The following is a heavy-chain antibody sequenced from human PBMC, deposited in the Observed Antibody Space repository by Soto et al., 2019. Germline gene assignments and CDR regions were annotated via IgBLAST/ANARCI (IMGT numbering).Heavy chain of an antibody. D-gene: IGHD1-7*01. CDR1: GGTFSSYA. CDR2: IIPIFGTA. CDR3: ARPQGELLKGSMDV. Sequence: VASVKVSCKASGGTFSSYAISWVRQAPGQGLEWMGGIIPIFGTANYAQKFQGRVTITADESTSTAYMELSSLRSEDTAVYYCARPQGELLKGSMDVWGQGTTVTVSS. J-gene: IGHJ6*02. V-gene: IGHV1-69*13.